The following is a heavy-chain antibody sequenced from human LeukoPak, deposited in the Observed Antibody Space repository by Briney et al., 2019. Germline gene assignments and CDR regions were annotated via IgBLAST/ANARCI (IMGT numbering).Heavy chain of an antibody. CDR2: INPNSGGT. J-gene: IGHJ5*02. V-gene: IGHV1-2*02. D-gene: IGHD5-24*01. CDR3: ARRDGYNFNWFDP. CDR1: VYTFTGYY. Sequence: AASVKVSCKASVYTFTGYYMHWVRQAPGQGLEWMGWINPNSGGTNYAQKFQGRVTMTRDTSISTAYMELSRLRSDDTAVYYCARRDGYNFNWFDPWGQGTLVPVSS.